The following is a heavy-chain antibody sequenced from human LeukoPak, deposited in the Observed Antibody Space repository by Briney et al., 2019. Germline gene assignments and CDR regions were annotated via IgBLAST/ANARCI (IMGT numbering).Heavy chain of an antibody. CDR2: ISYDGSNK. J-gene: IGHJ6*03. CDR3: AKGSEYYYYYYMDV. Sequence: PGGSLRLSCAASGFTFSSYEMNWVRQARGKGLEWVAVISYDGSNKYYADSVKGRFTISRDNSKNTLYLQVNSLRAEDTAVYYCAKGSEYYYYYYMDVWGKGTTVTISS. V-gene: IGHV3-30*18. D-gene: IGHD3-3*01. CDR1: GFTFSSYE.